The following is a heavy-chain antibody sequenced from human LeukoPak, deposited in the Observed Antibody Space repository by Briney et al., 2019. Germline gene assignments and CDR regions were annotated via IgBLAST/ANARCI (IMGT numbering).Heavy chain of an antibody. Sequence: VASVKVSCKASGYTFTSYAMHWVRQAPGQRLEWMGWINAGNGNTKYSQEFQGRVTITRDTSASTAYMELSSLRSEDMAVYYCARDLTGAELLVTAAFDIWGQGTMVTVSS. CDR3: ARDLTGAELLVTAAFDI. CDR2: INAGNGNT. J-gene: IGHJ3*02. D-gene: IGHD2-21*02. V-gene: IGHV1-3*03. CDR1: GYTFTSYA.